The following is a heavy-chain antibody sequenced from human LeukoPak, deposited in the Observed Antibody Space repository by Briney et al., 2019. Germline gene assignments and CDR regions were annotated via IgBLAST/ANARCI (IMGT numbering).Heavy chain of an antibody. CDR2: ISYDGSNK. D-gene: IGHD3-22*01. CDR1: GFTFSSYA. Sequence: PGGSLRLSCAASGFTFSSYAMHWVRQAPGKGLEWVAGISYDGSNKYYADSVKGRFTISRDNSKNTLYLQMNSLRAEDTAVYYCARGPLSSGYYYWYFDYWGQGTLVTVSS. CDR3: ARGPLSSGYYYWYFDY. J-gene: IGHJ4*02. V-gene: IGHV3-30-3*01.